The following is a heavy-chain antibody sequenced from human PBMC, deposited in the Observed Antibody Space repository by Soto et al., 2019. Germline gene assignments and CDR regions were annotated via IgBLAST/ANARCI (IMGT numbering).Heavy chain of an antibody. V-gene: IGHV3-7*01. CDR2: INGDGSEE. CDR1: GFTFSTSW. D-gene: IGHD3-10*01. J-gene: IGHJ3*01. CDR3: AAGFPPDY. Sequence: EVQLVDSGGVFVQPGGSLRVSCAASGFTFSTSWMNWVRQAPGKGLEWVANINGDGSEEYYVDSVRGRFTISRDNVKNSLFLQMTSLRAEDTAVYYGAAGFPPDYWGQGTLVTVSS.